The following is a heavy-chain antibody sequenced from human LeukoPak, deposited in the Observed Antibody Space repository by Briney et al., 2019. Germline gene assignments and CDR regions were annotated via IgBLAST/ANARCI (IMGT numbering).Heavy chain of an antibody. V-gene: IGHV3-30*03. Sequence: PGGSLRLSCAASGFTFSSYGMHWVRQAPGKGLEWVAVISYDGSNKYYADSVKGRFTISRDNSLNTLHLQMNSLRTGDTAVYYCAREFGHDRWYFDYWGQGALVTVSS. CDR1: GFTFSSYG. CDR2: ISYDGSNK. D-gene: IGHD5-12*01. CDR3: AREFGHDRWYFDY. J-gene: IGHJ4*02.